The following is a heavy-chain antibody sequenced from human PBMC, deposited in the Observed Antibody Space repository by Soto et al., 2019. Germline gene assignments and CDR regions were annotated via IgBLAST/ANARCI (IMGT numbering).Heavy chain of an antibody. CDR2: INPSGGST. J-gene: IGHJ5*02. CDR1: GYTFTSYY. D-gene: IGHD3-3*01. Sequence: GASVKVSCKASGYTFTSYYMHWVRQAPGQGLEWMGIINPSGGSTSCAQKFQGRVTMTRDTSTSTVYMELSSLRSEDTAVYYCARGMRTTPLEWSANWFDPWGQGTLVTVSS. CDR3: ARGMRTTPLEWSANWFDP. V-gene: IGHV1-46*01.